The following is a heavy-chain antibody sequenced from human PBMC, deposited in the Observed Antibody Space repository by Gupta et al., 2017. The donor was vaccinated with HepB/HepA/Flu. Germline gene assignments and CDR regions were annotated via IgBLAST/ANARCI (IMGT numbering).Heavy chain of an antibody. CDR2: IKQDGSAK. V-gene: IGHV3-7*01. CDR1: GFCLSRYW. J-gene: IGHJ4*02. CDR3: ATWGPGF. Sequence: EVKMVDSGGDLAQPGGSLRLSCEVSGFCLSRYWRSGVRQAPGKGLEWVANIKQDGSAKYYVDSVRGRFTISRDNANNSLYLEMTDLRVDDSAVYYCATWGPGFWGQGTQVTVSS. D-gene: IGHD3-16*01.